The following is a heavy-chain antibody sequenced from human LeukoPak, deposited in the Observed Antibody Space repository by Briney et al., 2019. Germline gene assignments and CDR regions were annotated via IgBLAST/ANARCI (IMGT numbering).Heavy chain of an antibody. D-gene: IGHD1-1*01. CDR3: ARVRERVFSNWFDP. J-gene: IGHJ5*02. Sequence: SETLSLTCTVSGGSISSYYWSWIRQPPGKGLEWIGYIYYSGSTNYNPSLKSRVTISVDTSKNQFSLKLSSVTAADTAVYYCARVRERVFSNWFDPWGQGTLVTVSS. CDR2: IYYSGST. V-gene: IGHV4-59*01. CDR1: GGSISSYY.